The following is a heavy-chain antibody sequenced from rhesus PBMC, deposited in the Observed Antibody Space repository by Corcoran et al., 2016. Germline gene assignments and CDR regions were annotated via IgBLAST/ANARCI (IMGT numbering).Heavy chain of an antibody. V-gene: IGHV4-99*01. D-gene: IGHD4-29*01. CDR2: ISGSSGST. CDR3: ARRRFPQSGSSSPIDY. CDR1: GYSISSGYY. Sequence: QVQLQESGPGLVKPSETLSLTCAVSGYSISSGYYWGWFRQPPGKGLEYIGYISGSSGSTYYNPSLKSRVTISKDTSKNQFSLKLSSVTAADTAVYYCARRRFPQSGSSSPIDYWGQGVLVTVSS. J-gene: IGHJ4*01.